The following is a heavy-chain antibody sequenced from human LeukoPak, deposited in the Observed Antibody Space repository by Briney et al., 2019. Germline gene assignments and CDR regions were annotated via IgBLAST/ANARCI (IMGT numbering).Heavy chain of an antibody. CDR2: INDNGGRT. V-gene: IGHV3-64D*09. CDR3: VKDVGGSYAFDY. J-gene: IGHJ4*02. CDR1: GFTFSRYA. Sequence: PGGSLRLSCSASGFTFSRYAMHCVRQAPGGGLEYVSGINDNGGRTHYGDSVKGRFSISRDNSKNTLHLQMSTLRAEDTALYYCVKDVGGSYAFDYWGQGILVTVAS. D-gene: IGHD1-26*01.